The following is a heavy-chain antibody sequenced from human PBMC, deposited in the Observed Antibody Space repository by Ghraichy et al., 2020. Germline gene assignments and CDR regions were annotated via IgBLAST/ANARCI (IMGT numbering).Heavy chain of an antibody. CDR2: ISSSSSYI. CDR1: GFTFSSYS. D-gene: IGHD2-8*01. Sequence: GGSLRLSCAASGFTFSSYSMNWVRQAPGKGLEWVSSISSSSSYIYYADSVKGRFTISRDNAKNSLYLQMNSLRAEDTAVYYCARSTGGIVLIPFDYWGQGTLVTVSS. V-gene: IGHV3-21*01. J-gene: IGHJ4*02. CDR3: ARSTGGIVLIPFDY.